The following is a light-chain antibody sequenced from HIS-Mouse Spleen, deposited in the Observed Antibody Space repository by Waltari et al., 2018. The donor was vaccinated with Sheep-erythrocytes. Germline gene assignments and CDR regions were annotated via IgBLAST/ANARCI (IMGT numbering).Light chain of an antibody. CDR3: QQSYSTPYT. V-gene: IGKV1-39*01. Sequence: DLQLTQSPSSLSASVGYRVTITCRAMQSIRSYLNWYQQKPGKAPNLLIYAASSLQSGVPSRFSSSGSGTDFTITISSLQPEDFATYYCQQSYSTPYTFGQGTKLEIK. CDR1: QSIRSY. J-gene: IGKJ2*01. CDR2: AAS.